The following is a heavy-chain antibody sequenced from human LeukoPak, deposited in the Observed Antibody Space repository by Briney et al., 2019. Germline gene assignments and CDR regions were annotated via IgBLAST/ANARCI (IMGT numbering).Heavy chain of an antibody. V-gene: IGHV3-30-3*01. Sequence: GGSLRLSCAAPGFSFSIYAMHWVRQAPGKGLEWVAAISNDGNNKYHADSVRGRFTVSRDNSKNTLYLQMDSLRAEDTAVYYRARSFNYYGSGSYGRGDDCWGQGALVTVSS. J-gene: IGHJ4*02. CDR3: ARSFNYYGSGSYGRGDDC. CDR2: ISNDGNNK. D-gene: IGHD3-10*01. CDR1: GFSFSIYA.